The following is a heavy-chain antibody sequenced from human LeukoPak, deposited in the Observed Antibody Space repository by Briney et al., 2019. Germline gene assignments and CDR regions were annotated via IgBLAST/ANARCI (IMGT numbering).Heavy chain of an antibody. Sequence: ASVKVSCKASGYTFTSYDINWVRQATGQGLEWMGWMNPNSGNTGYAQKFQGRVTVTRNTSISTAYMELGSLRSEDTAVYYCARGPSSITIFGVVIIGRGAFDIWGQGTMVTVSS. CDR3: ARGPSSITIFGVVIIGRGAFDI. CDR1: GYTFTSYD. CDR2: MNPNSGNT. D-gene: IGHD3-3*01. V-gene: IGHV1-8*03. J-gene: IGHJ3*02.